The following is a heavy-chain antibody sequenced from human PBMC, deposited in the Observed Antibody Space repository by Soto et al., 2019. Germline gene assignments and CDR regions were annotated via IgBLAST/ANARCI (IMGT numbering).Heavy chain of an antibody. D-gene: IGHD5-18*01. CDR2: IYYSGST. J-gene: IGHJ5*02. V-gene: IGHV4-30-4*01. Sequence: SETLSLTCTVSGGSISSGNYYWSWIRQPPGKGLEWIGYIYYSGSTNYNPSLKSRFAISLDTSKNQFSLSLSSVTAADTAVYYCARGRGYSYGLDPWGQGTLVTAPQ. CDR3: ARGRGYSYGLDP. CDR1: GGSISSGNYY.